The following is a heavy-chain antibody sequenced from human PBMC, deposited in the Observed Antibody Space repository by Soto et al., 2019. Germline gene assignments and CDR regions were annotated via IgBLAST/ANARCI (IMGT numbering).Heavy chain of an antibody. Sequence: ASVKVSCKASGYTFTSYGISWVRQAPGQGLEWMGGIILIFGTANYAQKFQGRVTITADESTSTAYMELSSLRSEDTAVYYCARVRESYSSSWYATEYFQHWGQGTLVTVSS. V-gene: IGHV1-69*13. J-gene: IGHJ1*01. CDR1: GYTFTSYG. CDR2: IILIFGTA. CDR3: ARVRESYSSSWYATEYFQH. D-gene: IGHD6-13*01.